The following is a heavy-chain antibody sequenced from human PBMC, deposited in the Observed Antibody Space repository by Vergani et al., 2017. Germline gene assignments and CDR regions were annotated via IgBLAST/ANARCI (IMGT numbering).Heavy chain of an antibody. Sequence: QVQLVESGGGVVQPGRSLRLSCAASGFTFSSYGMHWVRQAPGKGLEWVAVISYDGSNKYYADSVKGRFTISRDNSKNTLYLQMNSLRAEDTAVYYCANYYGSGSALVDYYMDVWGKGTTVTVSS. CDR2: ISYDGSNK. CDR1: GFTFSSYG. CDR3: ANYYGSGSALVDYYMDV. J-gene: IGHJ6*03. D-gene: IGHD3-10*01. V-gene: IGHV3-30*18.